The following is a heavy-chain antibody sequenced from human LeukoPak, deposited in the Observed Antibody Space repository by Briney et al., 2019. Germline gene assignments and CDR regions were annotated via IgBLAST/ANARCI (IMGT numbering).Heavy chain of an antibody. J-gene: IGHJ4*02. D-gene: IGHD2/OR15-2a*01. V-gene: IGHV3-7*01. CDR1: GFTFSNYW. Sequence: PGGSLRLSCAASGFTFSNYWMNWVHQAPGKGPEWVAIIKKDGSEKYYVDSVKGRFTISRDNAKNSLYLQMNSLRADDTAVYFCAGGAGFLIDYWGQGALVTVSS. CDR3: AGGAGFLIDY. CDR2: IKKDGSEK.